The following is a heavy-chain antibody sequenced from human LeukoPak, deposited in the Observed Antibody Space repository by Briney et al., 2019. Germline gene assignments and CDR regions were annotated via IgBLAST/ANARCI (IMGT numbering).Heavy chain of an antibody. V-gene: IGHV3-21*05. CDR1: GFTFSSYW. CDR2: ISSSGSYI. Sequence: SGGSLRLSCAASGFTFSSYWMSWVRQAPGKGLEWVSYISSSGSYIYYADSVKGRFTISRDNAKNSLYLQMNSLRAEDTAVYYCARALLWYGDAFDIWGRGTMVTVSS. D-gene: IGHD6-13*01. CDR3: ARALLWYGDAFDI. J-gene: IGHJ3*02.